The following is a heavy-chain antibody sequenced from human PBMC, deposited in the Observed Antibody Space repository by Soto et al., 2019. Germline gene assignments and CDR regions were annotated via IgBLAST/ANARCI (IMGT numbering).Heavy chain of an antibody. Sequence: GASVKVSCKASGGTLSSYAISWGRQAPGQGVEWVGGVIPIFGTANYAQKFQGRVTITADESISTAYLQWSSLKASDTAMYYCARHRLNYAAYDHFYMDVWGKGTTVTVSS. CDR2: VIPIFGTA. V-gene: IGHV1-69*13. CDR3: ARHRLNYAAYDHFYMDV. CDR1: GGTLSSYA. J-gene: IGHJ6*03. D-gene: IGHD4-4*01.